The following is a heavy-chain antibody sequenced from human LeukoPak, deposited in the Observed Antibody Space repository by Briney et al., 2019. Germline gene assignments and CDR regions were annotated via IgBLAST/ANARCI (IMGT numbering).Heavy chain of an antibody. J-gene: IGHJ6*03. CDR2: ISTYSGNT. V-gene: IGHV1-18*01. CDR1: DYIFTQYG. CDR3: ARRTGYNYYYMDV. D-gene: IGHD3/OR15-3a*01. Sequence: EASVKVSCKASDYIFTQYGIIWVRQAPGQGLEWKASISTYSGNTDYAQNLQDRVTMTTDTSTSTAYMELRSLRFDDTAVYYCARRTGYNYYYMDVWGQGTTLTVSS.